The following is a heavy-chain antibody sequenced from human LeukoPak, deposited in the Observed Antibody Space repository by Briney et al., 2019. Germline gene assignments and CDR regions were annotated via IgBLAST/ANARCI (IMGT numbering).Heavy chain of an antibody. D-gene: IGHD1-1*01. Sequence: KTSETLSLTCAVYGGSFSGYYWSWIRQPPGKGLEWIGEINHSGSTNYNPSLKSRVTISVDTSKNQFSLKLSSVTAADTAVYYCARKSGGTFDYWGQGTLVTVSS. CDR3: ARKSGGTFDY. V-gene: IGHV4-34*01. CDR1: GGSFSGYY. J-gene: IGHJ4*02. CDR2: INHSGST.